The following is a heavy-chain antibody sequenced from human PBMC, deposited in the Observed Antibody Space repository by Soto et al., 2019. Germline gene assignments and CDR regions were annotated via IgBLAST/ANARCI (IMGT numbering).Heavy chain of an antibody. J-gene: IGHJ5*02. CDR2: ITSSSNTI. Sequence: GGSLRLSCAASGFTFRSYSMIWVRQAPGKGLEWVSYITSSSNTIYYADSVKGRFAISRDNAKNSLYLQMNSLRAEDTAVYYCARHPERIAQIGWFDPWGQGTLVTVSS. CDR3: ARHPERIAQIGWFDP. V-gene: IGHV3-48*01. D-gene: IGHD6-13*01. CDR1: GFTFRSYS.